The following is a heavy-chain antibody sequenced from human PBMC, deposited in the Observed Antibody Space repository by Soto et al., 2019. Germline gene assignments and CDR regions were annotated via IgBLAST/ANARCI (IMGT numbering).Heavy chain of an antibody. CDR3: ARVLTTVAFGDFYYGVDV. CDR2: ISYDGTNK. CDR1: VFTFSSYA. D-gene: IGHD3-10*01. V-gene: IGHV3-30-3*01. J-gene: IGHJ6*02. Sequence: GGSLRLSCAASVFTFSSYAMHWVRQAPGKGLEWVAVISYDGTNKYYADSVKGRFTLSRDNSKNTLYLQMNSLRAEDTAVYYCARVLTTVAFGDFYYGVDVWGQGTTVTVSS.